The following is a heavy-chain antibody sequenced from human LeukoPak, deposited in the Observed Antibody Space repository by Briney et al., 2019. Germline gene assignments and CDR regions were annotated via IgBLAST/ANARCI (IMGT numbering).Heavy chain of an antibody. CDR3: ARGPQYYYDSSGLDP. CDR2: IYYGGST. D-gene: IGHD3-22*01. V-gene: IGHV4-59*01. J-gene: IGHJ5*02. Sequence: SETLSLTCTVSGGSISSYYWSWIRQPPGKGLEWIGYIYYGGSTNYNPSLKSRVTISVDTSKNQFSLKLSSVTAADTAVYYCARGPQYYYDSSGLDPWGQGTLVTVSS. CDR1: GGSISSYY.